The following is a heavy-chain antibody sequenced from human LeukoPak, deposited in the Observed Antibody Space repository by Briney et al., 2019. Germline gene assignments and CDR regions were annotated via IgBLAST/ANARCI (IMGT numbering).Heavy chain of an antibody. D-gene: IGHD4-17*01. CDR2: IYYSGST. CDR3: ARGVDYGDALDY. Sequence: PSETLSLTCTVSGGSISSYYWSWIRQPPGKGLEWIGYIYYSGSTNYNPSLKSRVTISVDTSKNQFSLKLSSVTAADTAVYYCARGVDYGDALDYWGQGTLVTVSS. CDR1: GGSISSYY. J-gene: IGHJ4*02. V-gene: IGHV4-59*01.